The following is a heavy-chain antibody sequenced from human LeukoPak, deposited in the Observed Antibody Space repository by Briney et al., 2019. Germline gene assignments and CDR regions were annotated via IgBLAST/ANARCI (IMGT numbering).Heavy chain of an antibody. CDR2: IYYSGST. J-gene: IGHJ5*02. CDR1: GGSIGSGTYY. V-gene: IGHV4-39*07. D-gene: IGHD3-3*01. Sequence: SETLSLTCTVSGGSIGSGTYYWGWIRQSPGKGPEWIGSIYYSGSTNYNPSLKSRVTISVDTSKNQFSLKLSSVTAADTAVYYCARVGNPRVTVFAWFDPWGQGTLVTVSS. CDR3: ARVGNPRVTVFAWFDP.